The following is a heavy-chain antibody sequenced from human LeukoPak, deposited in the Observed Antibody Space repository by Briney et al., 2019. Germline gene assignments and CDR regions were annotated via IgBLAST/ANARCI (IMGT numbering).Heavy chain of an antibody. CDR2: IRYEGSNK. CDR1: GFTFSSCG. Sequence: PGGSLRLSCAASGFTFSSCGMHWVRQAPGKGLEWVAFIRYEGSNKYYADSVKGRFTISRDNSRNTLYLQMNSLRAEDTAVYYCAKSGVLRYFDWLLSPPPPDYWGQGTLVTVSS. J-gene: IGHJ4*02. D-gene: IGHD3-9*01. V-gene: IGHV3-30*02. CDR3: AKSGVLRYFDWLLSPPPPDY.